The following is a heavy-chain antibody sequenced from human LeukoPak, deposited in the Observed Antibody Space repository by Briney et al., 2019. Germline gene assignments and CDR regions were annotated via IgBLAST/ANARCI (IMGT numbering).Heavy chain of an antibody. D-gene: IGHD3-22*01. Sequence: SETLSLTCTVSGGSISSYYWSWIRQPPGKGLEWIGFIYYTGRTNYNPSLKSRVTISVDTSKNQFSLKLSSVTAADTAVYYCARDHGGYYDWYFDLWGRGTLVTVSS. CDR2: IYYTGRT. J-gene: IGHJ2*01. CDR1: GGSISSYY. CDR3: ARDHGGYYDWYFDL. V-gene: IGHV4-59*01.